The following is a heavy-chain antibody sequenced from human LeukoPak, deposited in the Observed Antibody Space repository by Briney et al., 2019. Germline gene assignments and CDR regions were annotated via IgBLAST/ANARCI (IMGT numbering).Heavy chain of an antibody. CDR3: ARDQGGSLDVGSFDY. V-gene: IGHV1-18*01. D-gene: IGHD1-26*01. CDR1: GYTFTSYG. CDR2: ISAYNGNT. J-gene: IGHJ4*02. Sequence: ASVKVSCKASGYTFTSYGISWVRQAPGQGLEWMGWISAYNGNTNYAQKLQGRVTMTTDTSTSTAYMELRSLRSDDTAIYYCARDQGGSLDVGSFDYWGQGTLVTVSS.